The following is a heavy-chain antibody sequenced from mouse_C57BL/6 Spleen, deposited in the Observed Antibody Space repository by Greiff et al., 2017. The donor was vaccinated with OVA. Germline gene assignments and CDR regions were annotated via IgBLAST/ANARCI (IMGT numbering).Heavy chain of an antibody. CDR3: ARLRDYYDGYFDY. CDR2: IYPGDGDT. D-gene: IGHD1-1*01. V-gene: IGHV1-80*01. CDR1: GYAFSSYW. Sequence: QVQLQQSGAELVKPGASVKISCKASGYAFSSYWMNWVKQRPGKGLEWIGQIYPGDGDTNYNGQFKGKVTLTADKSSESAYMQLSSLTSEDSAVYFCARLRDYYDGYFDYWGQGTTLTVSS. J-gene: IGHJ2*01.